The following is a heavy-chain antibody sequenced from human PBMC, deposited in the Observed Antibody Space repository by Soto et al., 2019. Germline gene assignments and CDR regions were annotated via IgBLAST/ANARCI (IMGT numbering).Heavy chain of an antibody. J-gene: IGHJ5*02. Sequence: DVQLVQSGAEVKKPGESLRISCKASGYSFTRKWISWVRQMPGKGLEWMGRIDPTDSYTNYSPSFQGHVTISVDKSSSTAYVQWSSLKASDTAMYYCAITLPPSGSSFFSWFDPWGQGTLVTVSS. CDR3: AITLPPSGSSFFSWFDP. V-gene: IGHV5-10-1*03. D-gene: IGHD1-26*01. CDR1: GYSFTRKW. CDR2: IDPTDSYT.